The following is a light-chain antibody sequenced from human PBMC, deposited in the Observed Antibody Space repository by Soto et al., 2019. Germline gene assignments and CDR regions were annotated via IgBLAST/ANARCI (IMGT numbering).Light chain of an antibody. CDR1: QSISSW. V-gene: IGKV1-5*03. J-gene: IGKJ1*01. CDR3: QQVNTFSRT. CDR2: EGS. Sequence: DIPMTQSPSTLSASVGDRVTITCRASQSISSWLAWYRQKPGEAPKLLIYEGSTLERGVPSRFSGSGSGTEFTLNLRRLEPEEFSKFVCQQVNTFSRTFGQGTKVEVK.